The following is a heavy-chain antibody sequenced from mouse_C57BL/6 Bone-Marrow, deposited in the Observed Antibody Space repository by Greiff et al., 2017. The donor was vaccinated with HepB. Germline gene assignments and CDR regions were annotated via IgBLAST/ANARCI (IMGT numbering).Heavy chain of an antibody. D-gene: IGHD1-1*01. V-gene: IGHV1-50*01. CDR3: ERLINYYGSTGFGFAY. Sequence: QVQLQQPGAELVKPGASVKLSCKASGYTFTSYWMQWVKQRPGQGLEWIGEIDPSDSYTNYNQKFKGKATLTVDTSSSTAYMQLSSLTSEDSAVYYCERLINYYGSTGFGFAYWGQGTLVTVSA. J-gene: IGHJ3*01. CDR1: GYTFTSYW. CDR2: IDPSDSYT.